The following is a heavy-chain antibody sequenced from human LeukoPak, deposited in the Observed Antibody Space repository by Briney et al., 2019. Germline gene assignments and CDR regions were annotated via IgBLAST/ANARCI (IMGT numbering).Heavy chain of an antibody. J-gene: IGHJ6*02. CDR1: GFTFSSYG. CDR2: ISYDGSNK. Sequence: GGSLRLSCAASGFTFSSYGMHWVRQAPGKGLEWVAVISYDGSNKYYADSVKGRFTISRDNSKNTLYLQMNSLRAEDTAVYYCARNKVRGVINYGMDVWGQGTTVTVSS. V-gene: IGHV3-30*19. D-gene: IGHD3-10*01. CDR3: ARNKVRGVINYGMDV.